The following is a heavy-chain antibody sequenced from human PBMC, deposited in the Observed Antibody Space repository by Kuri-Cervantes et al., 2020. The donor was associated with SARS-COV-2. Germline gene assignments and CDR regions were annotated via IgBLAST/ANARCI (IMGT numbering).Heavy chain of an antibody. Sequence: GGSLRLSCAASGFTFSSYWMSWVRQAPGKGLEWVANIKQDGSEKYYVDSVKGRFTISRDSAKNSLYLQMNSLRAEDTAVYYCAREAFGYCSGGSCYSHYWGQGTLVTVSS. D-gene: IGHD2-15*01. CDR1: GFTFSSYW. CDR3: AREAFGYCSGGSCYSHY. J-gene: IGHJ4*02. CDR2: IKQDGSEK. V-gene: IGHV3-7*01.